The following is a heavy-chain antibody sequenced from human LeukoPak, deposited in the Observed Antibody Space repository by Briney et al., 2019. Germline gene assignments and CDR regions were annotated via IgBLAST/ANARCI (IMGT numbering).Heavy chain of an antibody. CDR1: GFTFSSYA. CDR2: ISGSGGST. J-gene: IGHJ4*02. Sequence: PGGSLRLSCAASGFTFSSYAMGWVRQAPGKGLEWVSLISGSGGSTYYADSVKGRFTVSRDNSKNTEYLQMNSLRAEDTAIYYCAKDDDGGDHVVVDHWGQGTLVTVSS. CDR3: AKDDDGGDHVVVDH. D-gene: IGHD2-15*01. V-gene: IGHV3-23*01.